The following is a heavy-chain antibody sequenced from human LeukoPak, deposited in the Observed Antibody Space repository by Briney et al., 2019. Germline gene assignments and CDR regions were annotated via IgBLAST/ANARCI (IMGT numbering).Heavy chain of an antibody. V-gene: IGHV1-46*01. J-gene: IGHJ4*02. CDR3: VREESGGYFDY. Sequence: GASVKVSRKSSGFTFTNYLLHWVRQAPGQGLEWVGRIAPSVDTTNYAQKFRDRVTMTRDTSTSTVYMELRSLRSEDTAVYSCVREESGGYFDYWGQGTLVSVSS. CDR1: GFTFTNYL. CDR2: IAPSVDTT. D-gene: IGHD2-8*02.